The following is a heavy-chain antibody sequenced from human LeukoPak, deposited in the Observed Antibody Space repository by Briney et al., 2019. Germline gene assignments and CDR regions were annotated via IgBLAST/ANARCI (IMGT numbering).Heavy chain of an antibody. CDR3: AREAVAGPSYYFDY. CDR1: GGSISSGDYY. D-gene: IGHD6-19*01. CDR2: IYYSGST. J-gene: IGHJ4*02. Sequence: SETLSLTCTVSGGSISSGDYYWSWIRQPPGKGLEWIGYIYYSGSTYYNPSLKSRVTISVDTSKNQFSLKLSSVTAADTAVYYCAREAVAGPSYYFDYWGQGTLVTVSS. V-gene: IGHV4-30-4*01.